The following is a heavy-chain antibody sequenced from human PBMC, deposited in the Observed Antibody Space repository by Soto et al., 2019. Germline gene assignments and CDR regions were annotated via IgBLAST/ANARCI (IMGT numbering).Heavy chain of an antibody. CDR3: ARDQGPECSGGSCPYYFATDV. CDR2: IIPIFDRT. J-gene: IGHJ6*02. Sequence: ASVKVSCKASGGTFSTYAVTWLRQAPGQGLEWMGTIIPIFDRTNYAQKFQGRVTITADESTNTAYMELSSLRSEDTAFYFCARDQGPECSGGSCPYYFATDVWGQGTTVTVSS. D-gene: IGHD2-15*01. V-gene: IGHV1-69*13. CDR1: GGTFSTYA.